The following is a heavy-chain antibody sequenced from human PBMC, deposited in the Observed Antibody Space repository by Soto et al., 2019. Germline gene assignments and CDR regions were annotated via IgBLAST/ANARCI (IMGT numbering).Heavy chain of an antibody. CDR1: GFTFSSYA. Sequence: EVQLLDYGGGLVQPGGSLRLSCAASGFTFSSYAMSWVRQAPGKGLEWVSTFSSVGGGTYYADSVKGRFTISRDNSKNTLYLQMNSLRAEDTALYYCAKTGDSRCYNWFDPWGQVTLVTLSS. CDR3: AKTGDSRCYNWFDP. J-gene: IGHJ5*02. V-gene: IGHV3-23*01. CDR2: FSSVGGGT. D-gene: IGHD3-22*01.